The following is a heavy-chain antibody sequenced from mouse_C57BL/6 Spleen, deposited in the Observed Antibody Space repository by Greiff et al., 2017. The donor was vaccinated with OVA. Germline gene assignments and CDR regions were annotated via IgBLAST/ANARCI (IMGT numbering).Heavy chain of an antibody. D-gene: IGHD2-2*01. V-gene: IGHV5-4*01. CDR2: ISDGGSYP. Sequence: EVQGVESGGGLVKPGGSLKLSCAASGFTFRSYAMSWVRQTPEKRLGWVATISDGGSYPSYPNNVKGRFTISRDNAKNNLYLKRSHLKSEDTAMYYCARDGRKVIDYWGQGTTLTVSS. J-gene: IGHJ2*01. CDR1: GFTFRSYA. CDR3: ARDGRKVIDY.